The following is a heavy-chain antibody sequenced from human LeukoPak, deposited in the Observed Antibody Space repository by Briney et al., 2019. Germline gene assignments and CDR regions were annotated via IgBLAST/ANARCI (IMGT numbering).Heavy chain of an antibody. CDR1: GGSISSHY. CDR3: AREIAVAGHIDY. V-gene: IGHV4-59*11. CDR2: IYYSGST. J-gene: IGHJ4*02. Sequence: SETLSLTCTVSGGSISSHYWSWFRQPPGKVLEWIGYIYYSGSTNYNPSLKSRVTISVDTSKNQFSLKLSSVTAADTAVYYCAREIAVAGHIDYWGQGTLVTVSS. D-gene: IGHD6-19*01.